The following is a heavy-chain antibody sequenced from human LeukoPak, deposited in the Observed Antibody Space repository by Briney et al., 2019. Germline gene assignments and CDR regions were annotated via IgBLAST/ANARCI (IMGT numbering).Heavy chain of an antibody. V-gene: IGHV3-23*01. Sequence: PGGSLRLSCAASGFTFSSYAVSWVRQAPGKGLEWVSAISGSGGSTYYADSVKGRFTISRDNSKNTLYLQMNSLRAEDTAVYYCAKDLYSGYAAPFDYWGQGTLVTVSS. CDR1: GFTFSSYA. J-gene: IGHJ4*02. CDR3: AKDLYSGYAAPFDY. CDR2: ISGSGGST. D-gene: IGHD5-12*01.